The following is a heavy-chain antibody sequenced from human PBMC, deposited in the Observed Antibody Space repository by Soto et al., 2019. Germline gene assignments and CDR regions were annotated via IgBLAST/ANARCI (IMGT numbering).Heavy chain of an antibody. CDR3: ARDPGIAVAGTSPRWFDP. D-gene: IGHD6-19*01. J-gene: IGHJ5*02. V-gene: IGHV4-34*01. Sequence: PSETLSLTCAVYGGSFSGYYWSWIRQPPGKGLEWIGEINHSGSTNYNPSLKSRVTISVDTSKNQFSLKLSSVTAADTAVYYCARDPGIAVAGTSPRWFDPWGQGTLVTVS. CDR1: GGSFSGYY. CDR2: INHSGST.